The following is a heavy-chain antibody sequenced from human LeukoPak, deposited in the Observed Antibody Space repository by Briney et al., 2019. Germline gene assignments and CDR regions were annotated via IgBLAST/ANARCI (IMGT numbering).Heavy chain of an antibody. CDR2: ISTDGTYT. CDR3: SSVFD. D-gene: IGHD3-10*02. Sequence: GVLRLSCAASGFTFSSYWMHWVRQAPGKGLVWVSRISTDGTYTEYADSVKGRFTISRDNAKDTLYLQMNSLRAEDTAVYCCSSVFDWGQGTLVTVSS. CDR1: GFTFSSYW. J-gene: IGHJ4*02. V-gene: IGHV3-74*03.